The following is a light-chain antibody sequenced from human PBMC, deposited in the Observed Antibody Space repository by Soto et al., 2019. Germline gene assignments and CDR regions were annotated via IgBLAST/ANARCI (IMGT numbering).Light chain of an antibody. CDR2: DTS. CDR3: QQRKHRPPLT. Sequence: EVVLTQSPATLSLSPGERAILSCRASQSVEKYLAWYQQKPGQAPRLLIYDTSNRATGIPARFSGSGSETDFTLTISSLEPEDFAVYYCQQRKHRPPLTFGGGTKVEIK. J-gene: IGKJ4*01. CDR1: QSVEKY. V-gene: IGKV3-11*01.